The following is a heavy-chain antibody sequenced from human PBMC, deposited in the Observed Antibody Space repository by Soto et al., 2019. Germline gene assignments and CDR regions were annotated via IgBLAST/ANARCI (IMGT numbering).Heavy chain of an antibody. D-gene: IGHD2-21*02. Sequence: GGSLRLACAASGFTFSSYIMNWVRQAPGKGLEWVSSISSSSSYIYYADSVKGRFTISRDDAKNSLYLQMNSLRAEDTAVYYCARARSVTLKPFDYWGQGTLVTVSS. CDR1: GFTFSSYI. CDR2: ISSSSSYI. CDR3: ARARSVTLKPFDY. V-gene: IGHV3-21*01. J-gene: IGHJ4*02.